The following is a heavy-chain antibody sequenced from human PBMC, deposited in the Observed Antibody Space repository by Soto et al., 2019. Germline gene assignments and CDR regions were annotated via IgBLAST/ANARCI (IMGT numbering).Heavy chain of an antibody. J-gene: IGHJ5*02. CDR3: ARGLIVYTKCNWFGP. Sequence: QVQLVESGGGVVQPGRSLRLSCAASGFTFSSYAMHWVRQAPGKGLEWVAVISYDGSNKYYADSVKGRFTISRDNSKNPLHLQMTSLRAEDTAVYYCARGLIVYTKCNWFGPWGQRTLVTVSS. CDR2: ISYDGSNK. D-gene: IGHD2-8*01. CDR1: GFTFSSYA. V-gene: IGHV3-30-3*01.